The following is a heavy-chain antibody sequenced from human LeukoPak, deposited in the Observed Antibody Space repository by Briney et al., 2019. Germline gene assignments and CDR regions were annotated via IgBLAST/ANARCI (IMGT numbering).Heavy chain of an antibody. CDR2: IYYSGRT. CDR3: ARTGPYSSSWPWWYPDL. V-gene: IGHV4-39*07. CDR1: GDSVSRSDSY. J-gene: IGHJ2*01. Sequence: PSETLSLTCSVSGDSVSRSDSYWDWIRQPPGKGLEWIGTIYYSGRTYYSPSLKSRVTMSVDPSNNQFSLKLSSVTAADTAVYDCARTGPYSSSWPWWYPDLWGRGTLVTVSS. D-gene: IGHD6-13*01.